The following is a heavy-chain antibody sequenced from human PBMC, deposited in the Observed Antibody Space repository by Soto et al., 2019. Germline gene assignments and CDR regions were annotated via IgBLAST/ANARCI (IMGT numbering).Heavy chain of an antibody. J-gene: IGHJ3*02. D-gene: IGHD2-2*01. CDR2: IRKDASVI. V-gene: IGHV3-7*01. CDR3: ARDLSPADGNILYDAFDI. Sequence: EVQLVESGGDLVQPGGSLRLSCAASGFTFSTYWMTWVRQAPGRGLEWVANIRKDASVIHYADSVEGRFTISRDNAKKSLYLQMRSLRVEDTAVYFCARDLSPADGNILYDAFDIWGQGTVVTVSS. CDR1: GFTFSTYW.